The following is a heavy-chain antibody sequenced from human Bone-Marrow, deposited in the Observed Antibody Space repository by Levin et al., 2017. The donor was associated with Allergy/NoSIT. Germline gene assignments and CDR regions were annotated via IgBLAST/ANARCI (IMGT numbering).Heavy chain of an antibody. CDR3: ARDCTNDVCYRGFDS. V-gene: IGHV3-48*04. D-gene: IGHD2-8*01. Sequence: PGGSLRLSCAVSGFTFSSYSMNWVRQAPGKGLEWVSYISRSSGTIYYADSVKGRFTISRDNAKNSLYLQMNSLRAEDTAVYYCARDCTNDVCYRGFDSWGQGTLVTVSS. CDR2: ISRSSGTI. CDR1: GFTFSSYS. J-gene: IGHJ4*02.